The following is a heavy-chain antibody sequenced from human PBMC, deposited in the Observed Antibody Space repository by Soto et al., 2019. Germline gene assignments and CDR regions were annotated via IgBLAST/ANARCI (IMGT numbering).Heavy chain of an antibody. CDR2: ISYDGSNK. CDR1: GFTFSSYA. V-gene: IGHV3-30-3*01. J-gene: IGHJ6*02. CDR3: ARDPTGPYYYGMDV. Sequence: QVQLVESGGGVVQPGRSLRLSCAASGFTFSSYAMHWVRQAPGKGLEWVAVISYDGSNKYYADSVKGRFTISRDNSKNTLYLQMNSLIAEDTAVYYCARDPTGPYYYGMDVWGQGTTVTVSS. D-gene: IGHD3-9*01.